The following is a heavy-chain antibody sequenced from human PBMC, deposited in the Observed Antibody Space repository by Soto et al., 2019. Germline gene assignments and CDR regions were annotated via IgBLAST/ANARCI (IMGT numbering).Heavy chain of an antibody. D-gene: IGHD4-17*01. CDR3: ASQNLGDDYGDYGWFDP. J-gene: IGHJ5*02. CDR2: IYYSGST. Sequence: SETLSLTCTVSGGSISSYYWSWIRQPPGKGLEWIGYIYYSGSTNYNPSLKSRVTISVDTSKNQFSLKLSSVTAADTAVYYCASQNLGDDYGDYGWFDPWGQGTLVTVSS. CDR1: GGSISSYY. V-gene: IGHV4-59*01.